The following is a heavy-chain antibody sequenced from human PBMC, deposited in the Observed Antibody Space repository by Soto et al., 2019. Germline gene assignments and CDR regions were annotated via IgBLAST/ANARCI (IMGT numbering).Heavy chain of an antibody. CDR3: ARAWPFGYCTNGVCARKYYYYMDV. J-gene: IGHJ6*03. D-gene: IGHD2-8*01. CDR2: ISAYNGNT. V-gene: IGHV1-18*01. CDR1: GYTFTSYG. Sequence: AASVKVSCKASGYTFTSYGISWVRQAPGQRLEWMGWISAYNGNTNYAQKLQGRVTMTTDTSTSTAYMELRSLRSDDTAVYYCARAWPFGYCTNGVCARKYYYYMDVWGKGTTVTVSS.